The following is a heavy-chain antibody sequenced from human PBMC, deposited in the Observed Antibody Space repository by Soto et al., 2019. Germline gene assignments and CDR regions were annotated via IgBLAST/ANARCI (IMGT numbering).Heavy chain of an antibody. CDR3: ATSGSVYYYYGMDV. Sequence: PGESLKISCAASGFTFSSYAMSWVRQAPGKGLEWVSAISGSGGSTYYADSVKGRFTISRDNSKNTLYLQMNGLRAEDTAVYYCATSGSVYYYYGMDVWGQGTTVTVSS. CDR2: ISGSGGST. D-gene: IGHD6-6*01. CDR1: GFTFSSYA. J-gene: IGHJ6*02. V-gene: IGHV3-23*01.